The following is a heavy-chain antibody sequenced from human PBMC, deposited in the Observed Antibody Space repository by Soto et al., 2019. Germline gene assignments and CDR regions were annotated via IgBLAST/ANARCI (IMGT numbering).Heavy chain of an antibody. J-gene: IGHJ4*02. Sequence: QVHLVQSGAEVKKPGASVKVSCKGSGYAFTTYGITWVRQAPGQGLEWMGWISAHNGNTNYAQKRQGRVTVTRETSTSTADMELRSLSSADTAVYYCARGRYGDYWGQGAPVTVSS. V-gene: IGHV1-18*01. CDR3: ARGRYGDY. D-gene: IGHD1-1*01. CDR1: GYAFTTYG. CDR2: ISAHNGNT.